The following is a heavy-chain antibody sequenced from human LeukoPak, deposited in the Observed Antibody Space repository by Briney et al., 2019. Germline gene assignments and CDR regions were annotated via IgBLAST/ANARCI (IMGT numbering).Heavy chain of an antibody. CDR1: GFSLSRYW. D-gene: IGHD3/OR15-3a*01. CDR3: ARDLDYYATDR. J-gene: IGHJ5*02. Sequence: GGSPRLSCAASGFSLSRYWMSWVRQAPGKGLEWVANIGKDGTGNHYVDSVKGRFTISRDNAKNSLYLQMNSLRADETAVYYCARDLDYYATDRWGQGTLVTVSS. CDR2: IGKDGTGN. V-gene: IGHV3-7*01.